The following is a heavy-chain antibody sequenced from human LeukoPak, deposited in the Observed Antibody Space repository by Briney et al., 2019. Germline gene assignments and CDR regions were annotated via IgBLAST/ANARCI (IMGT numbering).Heavy chain of an antibody. CDR2: INPNNGNT. V-gene: IGHV1-18*04. J-gene: IGHJ4*02. CDR3: ARDRGDFWSGYYPSDY. D-gene: IGHD3-3*01. CDR1: GYTFTGYY. Sequence: GASVKVSCKASGYTFTGYYMHWVRQAPGQGLEWMGRINPNNGNTNYAQKLQGRVTMTTDTSTSTAYMELRSLRSDDTAVYYCARDRGDFWSGYYPSDYWGQGTLVTVSS.